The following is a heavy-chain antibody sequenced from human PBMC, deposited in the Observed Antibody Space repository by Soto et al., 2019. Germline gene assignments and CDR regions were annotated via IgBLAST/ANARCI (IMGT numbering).Heavy chain of an antibody. CDR1: GGTFSTYS. CDR3: TIGSWSGEVFDI. V-gene: IGHV1-69*02. CDR2: IIPMLGIR. J-gene: IGHJ3*02. D-gene: IGHD2-21*01. Sequence: QVQLVQSGAEVKKPGSSVKVSCKYSGGTFSTYSMFWVRQAPGQGLEWMGRIIPMLGIRNYAQRFQDRVTITADKSTATAHMELSSLRSEDTALYYCTIGSWSGEVFDIWGQGTMVTVSS.